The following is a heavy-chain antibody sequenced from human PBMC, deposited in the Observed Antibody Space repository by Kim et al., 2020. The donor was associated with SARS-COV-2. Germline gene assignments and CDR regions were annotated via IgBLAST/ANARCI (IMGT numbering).Heavy chain of an antibody. D-gene: IGHD6-13*01. V-gene: IGHV1-46*01. CDR1: GYTFTSYY. CDR3: ARNGRGGSRPSGQDGMDV. CDR2: INPSGGST. J-gene: IGHJ6*02. Sequence: ASVKVSCKASGYTFTSYYMHWVRQAPGQGLEWMGIINPSGGSTSYAQKFQGRVTMTRDTSTSTVYMELSSLRSEDTAVYYCARNGRGGSRPSGQDGMDVWGQGTTVTVSS.